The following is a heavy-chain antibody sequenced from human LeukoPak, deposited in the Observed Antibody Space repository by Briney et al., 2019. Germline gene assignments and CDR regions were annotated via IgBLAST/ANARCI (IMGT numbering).Heavy chain of an antibody. CDR1: GGSISSGGYC. CDR3: ARRRPNRVVKAGDYYYYMDV. D-gene: IGHD3-3*01. J-gene: IGHJ6*03. Sequence: SQTLSLTCTVSGGSISSGGYCWSWIRQPPGKGLEWIGYIYHSGSTYYNPSLKSRVTISVDRSKNQFSLKLSSVTAADTAVYYCARRRPNRVVKAGDYYYYMDVWGKGTTVTVSS. V-gene: IGHV4-30-2*01. CDR2: IYHSGST.